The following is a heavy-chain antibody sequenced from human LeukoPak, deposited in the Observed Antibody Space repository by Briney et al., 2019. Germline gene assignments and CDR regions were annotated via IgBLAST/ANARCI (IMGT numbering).Heavy chain of an antibody. Sequence: ASVKVSCKPSRYTLNNNYIHWVQQVPGKRPEWMGRVDPEDGETIYAEKFQGRVTMTAVKSTDTAYLLLSSLGSDDTAVYYSATDSTCCSSTSCWFGYWGQGTLITVSS. CDR1: RYTLNNNY. CDR3: ATDSTCCSSTSCWFGY. CDR2: VDPEDGET. D-gene: IGHD2-2*01. J-gene: IGHJ4*02. V-gene: IGHV1-69-2*01.